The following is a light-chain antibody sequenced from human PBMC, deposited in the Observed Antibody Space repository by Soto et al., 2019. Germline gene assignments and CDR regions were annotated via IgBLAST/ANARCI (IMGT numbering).Light chain of an antibody. J-gene: IGLJ2*01. Sequence: QSALTQPASVSGSPGQSITISCTGTSSDVGDYPYVSWYQQHPGKAPKLIISEVTYRPSGISNRFSGSKSGNTASLTISGLQAEDEDDYYCSSYSTRSTLEVFGGGTKLTVL. CDR1: SSDVGDYPY. CDR3: SSYSTRSTLEV. CDR2: EVT. V-gene: IGLV2-14*01.